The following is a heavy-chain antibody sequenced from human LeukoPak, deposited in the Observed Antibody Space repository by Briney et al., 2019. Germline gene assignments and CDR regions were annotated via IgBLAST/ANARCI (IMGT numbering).Heavy chain of an antibody. V-gene: IGHV3-11*04. CDR3: ARDICVSTSCSYGMDV. D-gene: IGHD2-2*01. J-gene: IGHJ6*02. CDR1: GFTFSDYY. CDR2: IPSSGNDI. Sequence: GGSLRLSCAASGFTFSDYYMSWIRQAPGKGLEWVSTIPSSGNDIYYADLVKGRFTTSRDNAKNSVYLQMNSLRDEDAAVYYCARDICVSTSCSYGMDVWGQGTTVTVSS.